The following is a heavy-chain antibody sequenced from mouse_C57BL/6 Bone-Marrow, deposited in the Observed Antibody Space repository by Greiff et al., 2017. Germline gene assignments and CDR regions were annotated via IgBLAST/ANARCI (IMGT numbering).Heavy chain of an antibody. CDR3: AGIYYGNQAWFAY. CDR1: GFTFSDYG. V-gene: IGHV5-15*01. J-gene: IGHJ3*01. CDR2: ISNLAYST. D-gene: IGHD2-1*01. Sequence: EVQLVESGGGLVQPGGSLKLSCAASGFTFSDYGMAWVRQAPREGLEWVAFISNLAYSTYYADTVTGRYTISRENAKNTLYLERSSLRSEDTAMYYGAGIYYGNQAWFAYWGQGTLVTVSA.